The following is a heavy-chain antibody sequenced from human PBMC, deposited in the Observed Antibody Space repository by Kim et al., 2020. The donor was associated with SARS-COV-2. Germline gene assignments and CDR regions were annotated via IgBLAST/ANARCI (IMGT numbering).Heavy chain of an antibody. CDR2: ISSSSSTI. CDR1: GFTFSSYS. Sequence: GGSLRLSCAASGFTFSSYSMNWVRQAPGKGLEWVSYISSSSSTIYYADSVKGRFTISRDNAKNSLYLQMNSLRDEDTAVYYCARARSSGIYTTNFFDYWGQGDLVTASP. J-gene: IGHJ4*02. CDR3: ARARSSGIYTTNFFDY. D-gene: IGHD3-10*01. V-gene: IGHV3-48*02.